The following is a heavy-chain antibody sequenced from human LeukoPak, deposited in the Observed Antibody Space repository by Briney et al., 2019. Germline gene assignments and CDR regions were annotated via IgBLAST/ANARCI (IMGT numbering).Heavy chain of an antibody. V-gene: IGHV3-53*01. J-gene: IGHJ4*02. Sequence: PGGSLRLSCAASGFTVSSNYMSWVRQAPGKGLEWVSVIYSGGSTYYADSVKGRFTISRDNSKNTLYLQMNSLRAEDTAVYYCARAQYYYDSLGYFDYWGQGTLVTVSS. D-gene: IGHD3-22*01. CDR3: ARAQYYYDSLGYFDY. CDR2: IYSGGST. CDR1: GFTVSSNY.